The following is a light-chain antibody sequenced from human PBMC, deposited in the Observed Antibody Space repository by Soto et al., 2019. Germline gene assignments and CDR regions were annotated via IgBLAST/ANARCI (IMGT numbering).Light chain of an antibody. Sequence: QSALTQPPSASGTPGQTVTISCTGSSSDVGGYNYVSWYQQPPANAPQLMIYEVSKRPAGVPGRLAGSKAGTTASPTVSGLQADDEADYYCTSDGGSNAVVFGGGTKLTVL. J-gene: IGLJ2*01. V-gene: IGLV2-8*01. CDR2: EVS. CDR1: SSDVGGYNY. CDR3: TSDGGSNAVV.